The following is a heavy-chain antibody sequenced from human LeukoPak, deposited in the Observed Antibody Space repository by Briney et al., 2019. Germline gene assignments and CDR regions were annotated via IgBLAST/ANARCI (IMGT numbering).Heavy chain of an antibody. D-gene: IGHD3-3*01. V-gene: IGHV1-18*01. J-gene: IGHJ3*02. CDR1: GYTFTSYG. CDR3: ARPYDFWSGYEALHDAFDI. Sequence: GASVKVSCKASGYTFTSYGITWVRQAPGQGLEWVGWISPNNGNTKYAQKLQGRVTMTTDTSTSTAYMELRSLRSDDTAVYYCARPYDFWSGYEALHDAFDIWGQGTMVTVSS. CDR2: ISPNNGNT.